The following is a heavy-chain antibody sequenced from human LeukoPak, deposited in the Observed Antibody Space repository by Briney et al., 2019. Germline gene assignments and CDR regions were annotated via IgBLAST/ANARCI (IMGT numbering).Heavy chain of an antibody. Sequence: QPGGSLRLSCAASGFTFSRYDMHWVRQGTGKGLEWVSAIGTGGDTHYPGSVKGRFTISRDNAKNSLYLQMNSLRAEDTALYYCARGTLKAAATDFDYWGQGTLVTVSS. J-gene: IGHJ4*02. CDR1: GFTFSRYD. CDR2: IGTGGDT. V-gene: IGHV3-13*04. CDR3: ARGTLKAAATDFDY. D-gene: IGHD6-13*01.